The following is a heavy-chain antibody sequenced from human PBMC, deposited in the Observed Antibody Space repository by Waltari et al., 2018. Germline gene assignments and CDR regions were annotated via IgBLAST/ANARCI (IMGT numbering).Heavy chain of an antibody. CDR3: VRAGYCSRSGCQTWAWD. V-gene: IGHV4-4*02. J-gene: IGHJ4*02. CDR2: IFHTVAT. Sequence: QVQLQESGPGLVKPSGTLSLPCAVSGGSITSLNWWTWVRQPPGKGLEWIGEIFHTVATSYNPSLKSRLTISVDKSKNQFSLKLSSVTVADTAVYYCVRAGYCSRSGCQTWAWDWGQGTLVTVSS. CDR1: GGSITSLNW. D-gene: IGHD2-2*01.